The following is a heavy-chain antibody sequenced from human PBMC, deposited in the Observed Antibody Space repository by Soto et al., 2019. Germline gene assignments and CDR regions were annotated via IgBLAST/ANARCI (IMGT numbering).Heavy chain of an antibody. Sequence: PGGSLRLSCAASGFTLSDYWIHWVRQVPGKGLVWVSRIDNHGSGTSYADFVKGRFTISRDSAKNTLYLQMGSLRVEDMAIYYCARWGLENGMDVWGQGTTVTVSS. D-gene: IGHD3-16*01. J-gene: IGHJ6*02. V-gene: IGHV3-74*01. CDR3: ARWGLENGMDV. CDR1: GFTLSDYW. CDR2: IDNHGSGT.